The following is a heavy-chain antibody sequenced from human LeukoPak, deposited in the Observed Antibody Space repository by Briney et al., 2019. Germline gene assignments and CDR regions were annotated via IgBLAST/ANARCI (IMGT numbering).Heavy chain of an antibody. V-gene: IGHV3-7*03. J-gene: IGHJ6*04. CDR1: GFTFSSYW. D-gene: IGHD3-10*01. CDR3: ARDHVTMVRGVIITPYYGMDV. Sequence: PGGSLRLPCAASGFTFSSYWMSWVRQAPGKGLEWVANIKQDGSEKYYVDSVKGRFTISRDNAKNSLYLQMNSLRAKDTAVYYCARDHVTMVRGVIITPYYGMDVWGKGTTVTVSS. CDR2: IKQDGSEK.